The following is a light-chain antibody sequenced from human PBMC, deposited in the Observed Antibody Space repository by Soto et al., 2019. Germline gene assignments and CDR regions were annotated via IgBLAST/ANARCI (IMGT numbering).Light chain of an antibody. J-gene: IGKJ2*01. V-gene: IGKV4-1*01. CDR1: QSVLYSSNNKNY. CDR3: QQYYSTPYT. CDR2: WAS. Sequence: DIVMTQSPDSLAVSLGERATIYCRSSQSVLYSSNNKNYLTWYQQKPGQPPKLLIYWASTRESGFPDRFSGSGSGTDFTLTSSSLQAEDGAVYYCQQYYSTPYTVGQGTKLEIK.